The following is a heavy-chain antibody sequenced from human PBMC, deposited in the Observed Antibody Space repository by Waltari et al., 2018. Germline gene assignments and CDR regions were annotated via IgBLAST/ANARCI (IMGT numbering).Heavy chain of an antibody. CDR1: GDSVSSRSAA. J-gene: IGHJ4*02. CDR3: ARGVVANTYYFDY. CDR2: TYFRSKWSD. V-gene: IGHV6-1*01. Sequence: QVLLQQSGPGLVRPSQSLSLTCAISGDSVSSRSAAWNWVRQSPSRGLVWLGRTYFRSKWSDDYAVSVRGRITINPDTSKNQFSLHLNSVTPEDTAVYYCARGVVANTYYFDYWGQGILVTVSS. D-gene: IGHD2-15*01.